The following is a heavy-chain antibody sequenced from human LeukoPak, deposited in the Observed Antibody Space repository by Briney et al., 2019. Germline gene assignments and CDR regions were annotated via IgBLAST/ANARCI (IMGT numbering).Heavy chain of an antibody. Sequence: PSETLSLTCSVSGDSILSGMDHWSWFRQPAGKGLEWLGRIYTNGDDEYTNSDYNPSLNSRITISVDTSKNQFSLSLRSVTATDTAMYFCARGYDRVDYWGQGTLVTVSS. CDR2: IYTNGDDEYTNS. J-gene: IGHJ4*02. CDR1: GDSILSGMDH. CDR3: ARGYDRVDY. V-gene: IGHV4-61*02. D-gene: IGHD3-22*01.